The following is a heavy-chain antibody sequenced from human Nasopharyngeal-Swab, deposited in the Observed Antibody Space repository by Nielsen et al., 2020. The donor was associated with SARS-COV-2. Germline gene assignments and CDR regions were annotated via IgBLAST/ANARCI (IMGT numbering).Heavy chain of an antibody. Sequence: GGSLRLSCAASGFTFSSYAMSWVRQAPGKGLEWVSAIRGSGGSTYYADSVKGRFTISRDNYQDTLYLQMNSLTADDTAVYYCAKGAYSSGSYGGIGVGNWGQGTLVTVSS. CDR1: GFTFSSYA. CDR3: AKGAYSSGSYGGIGVGN. V-gene: IGHV3-23*01. D-gene: IGHD3-10*01. J-gene: IGHJ4*02. CDR2: IRGSGGST.